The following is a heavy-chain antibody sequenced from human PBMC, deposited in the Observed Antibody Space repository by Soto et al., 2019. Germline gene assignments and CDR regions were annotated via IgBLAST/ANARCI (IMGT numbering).Heavy chain of an antibody. D-gene: IGHD2-2*03. Sequence: RGESLWISFKGSGYSFASYWIGWVRQMPGKGLEWMGMIFPTDSTTPYSPSFQRQVTISADKSISTGYLGWGSVKTQDHAMYYCARAVGGHCRSASGPADYWGQVKLVHVSS. CDR1: GYSFASYW. J-gene: IGHJ1*01. V-gene: IGHV5-51*01. CDR2: IFPTDSTT. CDR3: ARAVGGHCRSASGPADY.